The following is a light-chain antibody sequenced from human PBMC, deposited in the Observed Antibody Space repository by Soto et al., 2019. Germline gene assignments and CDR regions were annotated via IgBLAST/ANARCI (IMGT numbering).Light chain of an antibody. Sequence: DIQMTQSPASRSASVGDRVTITCRASRNINTDLNWYQQKPGKAPKLLIHDASTLETGVPSRFSGSGSGSDFSFTISSLQPEDVATYYCQQYDRLFTFGQGTRLEIK. CDR1: RNINTD. CDR3: QQYDRLFT. CDR2: DAS. J-gene: IGKJ5*01. V-gene: IGKV1-33*01.